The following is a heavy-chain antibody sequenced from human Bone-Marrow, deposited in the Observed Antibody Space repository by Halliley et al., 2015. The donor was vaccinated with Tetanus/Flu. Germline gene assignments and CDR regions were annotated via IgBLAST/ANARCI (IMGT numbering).Heavy chain of an antibody. CDR3: ARDPIIAAPGIPAWAMDV. CDR2: IGTAGET. D-gene: IGHD6-13*01. Sequence: IGTAGETYYPGSVKGRFTISRENGKNSLYLQMDSLRAGDTAVYYCARDPIIAAPGIPAWAMDVWGQGTTVTVSS. V-gene: IGHV3-13*01. J-gene: IGHJ6*02.